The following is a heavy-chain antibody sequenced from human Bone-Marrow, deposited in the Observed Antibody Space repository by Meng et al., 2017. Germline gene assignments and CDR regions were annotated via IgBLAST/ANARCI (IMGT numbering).Heavy chain of an antibody. CDR2: IYYSGST. D-gene: IGHD3-3*01. J-gene: IGHJ4*01. V-gene: IGHV4-61*01. Sequence: SETLSLTCTVSGGSVSSGSYYWSWIRQPPGKGLEWIGYIYYSGSTNYNSSLKSRVTISVDTSKNQFSLKLSSVTAADTAVYYCARANTIFGVGQYDYWGQGTLVTVAS. CDR1: GGSVSSGSYY. CDR3: ARANTIFGVGQYDY.